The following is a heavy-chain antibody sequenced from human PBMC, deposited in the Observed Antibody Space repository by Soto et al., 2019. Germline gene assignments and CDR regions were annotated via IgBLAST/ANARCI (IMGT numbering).Heavy chain of an antibody. Sequence: PGGSLRLSCAASGFTVSSNYMSWVRQAPGKGLEWVSVIYSGGSTYYADSVKGRFTISRHNSKNTLYLQMNSLRAEDTAVYYCARDLRYCSGGSCYSPYYGMDVWGQGTTVTVSS. V-gene: IGHV3-53*04. D-gene: IGHD2-15*01. CDR3: ARDLRYCSGGSCYSPYYGMDV. CDR1: GFTVSSNY. J-gene: IGHJ6*02. CDR2: IYSGGST.